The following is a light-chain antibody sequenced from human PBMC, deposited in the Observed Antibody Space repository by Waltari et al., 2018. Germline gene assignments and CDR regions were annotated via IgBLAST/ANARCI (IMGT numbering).Light chain of an antibody. CDR2: GAS. CDR3: QHYVRLPVT. V-gene: IGKV3-20*01. J-gene: IGKJ1*01. Sequence: EFVLTQFPVTLSLSPGERATLSCWASQSVGRALAWYQQKPGQAPRLLVYGASIRAAGIPDRFSGSGSGTDFSLPINRLEPEDFTVYYCQHYVRLPVTFGQGTKVELK. CDR1: QSVGRA.